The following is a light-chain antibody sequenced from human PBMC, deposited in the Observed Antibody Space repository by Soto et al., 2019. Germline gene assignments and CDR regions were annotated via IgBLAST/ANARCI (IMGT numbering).Light chain of an antibody. CDR3: QQYYNSTYT. J-gene: IGKJ2*01. V-gene: IGKV3-15*01. CDR1: QSIRSY. CDR2: GAS. Sequence: VMTQSPATLSVSPGETATLSCRASQSIRSYLAWYQQKPGQAPRLLIYGASMRATGVPTRFSGSGSGTEFTLTISSLQSEDFAVYYCQQYYNSTYTFGQGTKLEIK.